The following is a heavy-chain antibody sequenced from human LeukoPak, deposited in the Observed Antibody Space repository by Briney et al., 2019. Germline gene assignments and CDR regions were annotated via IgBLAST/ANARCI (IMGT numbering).Heavy chain of an antibody. V-gene: IGHV4-59*13. CDR1: GGSISSYY. CDR3: ARLPYCGGDCPYYFDY. Sequence: SETLSLTCTVSGGSISSYYWSWIRQPPGKGLEWIGYIYYSGSTNYNPSLKSRVTISVDTSKNQFSLKLSSVTAADTAVYYCARLPYCGGDCPYYFDYWGQGTLVSVSS. CDR2: IYYSGST. D-gene: IGHD2-21*02. J-gene: IGHJ4*02.